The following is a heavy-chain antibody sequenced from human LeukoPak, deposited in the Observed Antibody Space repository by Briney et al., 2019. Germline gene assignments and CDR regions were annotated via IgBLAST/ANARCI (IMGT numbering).Heavy chain of an antibody. D-gene: IGHD6-19*01. Sequence: PSETLSLTCTVSGGSISSSSYDWGGIRQPPGKGLEWIGSIYYSGSTYYNPSLKSRVTISVDTSKNQFSLKLSSVTAADTAVYYCARGQWLVPYYFDYWGQGTLVTVSS. V-gene: IGHV4-39*07. J-gene: IGHJ4*02. CDR3: ARGQWLVPYYFDY. CDR2: IYYSGST. CDR1: GGSISSSSYD.